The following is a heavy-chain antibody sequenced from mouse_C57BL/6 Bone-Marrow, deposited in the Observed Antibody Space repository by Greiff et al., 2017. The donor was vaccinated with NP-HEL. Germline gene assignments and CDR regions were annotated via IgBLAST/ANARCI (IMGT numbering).Heavy chain of an antibody. J-gene: IGHJ3*01. CDR3: AGNYDYDTWFAY. D-gene: IGHD2-4*01. V-gene: IGHV1-64*01. CDR1: GYTFTSYW. Sequence: QVQLQQPGAELVKPGASVKLSCKASGYTFTSYWMHWVKQRPGQGLEWIGMIHPNSGSTNYNEKFKSKATLTVDKSSSTAYMQLSSLTSEDSAVYYCAGNYDYDTWFAYWGQGTLVTVSA. CDR2: IHPNSGST.